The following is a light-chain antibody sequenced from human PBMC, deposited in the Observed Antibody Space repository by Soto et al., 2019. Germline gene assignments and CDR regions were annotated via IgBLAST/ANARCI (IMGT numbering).Light chain of an antibody. J-gene: IGKJ1*01. CDR3: QHSYSTPPTWT. CDR2: AAS. V-gene: IGKV1-39*01. Sequence: DIQMTQSPSFLSASVGDRVTITCRASQSISSSLNWYQQKPGKAPKLLIYAASSLQSGVPSRFSGSGSVTDFTLTISSLQPEDFATYYCQHSYSTPPTWTFGQGTKVEIK. CDR1: QSISSS.